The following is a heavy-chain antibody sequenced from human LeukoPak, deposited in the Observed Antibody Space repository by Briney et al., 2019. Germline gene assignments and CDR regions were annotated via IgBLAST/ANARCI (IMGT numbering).Heavy chain of an antibody. Sequence: GGSLRLSCAASGFTFSDFGMGWVRQAPGKGLEWVSGLNSTETFYSDSVTARFYTSRDNSRTKLSLQRNPLRADDTALYYCVKIGRAFHWHWFDEWGQGTLGSVSS. D-gene: IGHD1-7*01. CDR1: GFTFSDFG. CDR3: VKIGRAFHWHWFDE. J-gene: IGHJ4*02. V-gene: IGHV3-23*01. CDR2: LNSTET.